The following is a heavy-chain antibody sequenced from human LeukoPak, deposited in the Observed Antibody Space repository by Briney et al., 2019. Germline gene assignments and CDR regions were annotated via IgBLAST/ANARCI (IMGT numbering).Heavy chain of an antibody. Sequence: SETLSLTCTVSGGSISSYYWSWIRQPPGKGLEWIGYIYYSGSTNYNPSLKSRVTISVDTSKNQFSLKLSSLTAADTAVYYCARDDSGDDCGGAFDIWGQGTMVTVSS. CDR2: IYYSGST. CDR3: ARDDSGDDCGGAFDI. CDR1: GGSISSYY. D-gene: IGHD5-12*01. J-gene: IGHJ3*02. V-gene: IGHV4-59*01.